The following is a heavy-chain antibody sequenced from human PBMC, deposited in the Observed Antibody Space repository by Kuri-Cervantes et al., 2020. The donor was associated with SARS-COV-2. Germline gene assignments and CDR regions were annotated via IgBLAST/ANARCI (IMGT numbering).Heavy chain of an antibody. CDR1: GGSISSGGYY. CDR2: IYHSGST. J-gene: IGHJ4*02. D-gene: IGHD6-6*01. CDR3: VRETSTYSSSIDY. Sequence: LRPSCTVSGGSISSGGYYWSWIRQPPGKGLEWIGYIYHSGSTHYNPSLKSRVTISVDRSKNQFSLKLSSVTAADTAVYYCVRETSTYSSSIDYWGQGTLVTVSS. V-gene: IGHV4-30-2*01.